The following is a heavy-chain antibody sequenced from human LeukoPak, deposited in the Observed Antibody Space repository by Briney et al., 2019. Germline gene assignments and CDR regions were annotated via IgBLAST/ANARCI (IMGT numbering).Heavy chain of an antibody. CDR2: ISSSGSTI. CDR3: ATERTYYYDSSGYHNDY. CDR1: GFTFSDYY. D-gene: IGHD3-22*01. Sequence: GGSLRLSCAASGFTFSDYYMSWIRQAPGKGLEWASYISSSGSTIYYADSVKGRFTISRDNAKNSLYLQMNSLRAEDTAVYYCATERTYYYDSSGYHNDYWGQGTLVTVSS. V-gene: IGHV3-11*04. J-gene: IGHJ4*02.